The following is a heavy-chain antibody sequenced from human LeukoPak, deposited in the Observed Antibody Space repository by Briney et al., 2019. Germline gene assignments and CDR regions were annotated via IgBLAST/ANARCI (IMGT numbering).Heavy chain of an antibody. Sequence: GGSLRLSCAASGFTSSSYAMSWVRQAPGKGLEWVSAISGSGGSTYYADSVKGRFTISRDNSKNTLYLQMNSLRAEDTAVYYCAKGKTWRRAGRDWFDPWGQGTLVTVSS. CDR1: GFTSSSYA. CDR3: AKGKTWRRAGRDWFDP. V-gene: IGHV3-23*01. D-gene: IGHD5-12*01. CDR2: ISGSGGST. J-gene: IGHJ5*02.